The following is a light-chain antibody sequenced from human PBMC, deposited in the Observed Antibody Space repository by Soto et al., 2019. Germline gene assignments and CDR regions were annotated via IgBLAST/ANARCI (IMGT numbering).Light chain of an antibody. CDR3: AAWDNKLNAVV. CDR1: TFNIGKNP. CDR2: AND. V-gene: IGLV1-44*01. J-gene: IGLJ2*01. Sequence: QSVLTQPPSASGTPGQRVTISCSGSTFNIGKNPVGWYLHLPGKAPRLLMYANDQRPSGVPDRFSGSKSDTSASLAISGLQSDDEADYYCAAWDNKLNAVVFGGGTKLTVL.